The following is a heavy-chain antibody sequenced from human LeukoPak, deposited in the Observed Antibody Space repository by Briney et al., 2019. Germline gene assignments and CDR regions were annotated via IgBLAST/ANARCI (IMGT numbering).Heavy chain of an antibody. J-gene: IGHJ5*02. CDR3: ARGYGDYGP. D-gene: IGHD4-17*01. CDR1: GGSISIYY. Sequence: KASETLSLTCTVSGGSISIYYWTWIRQPPGKGLEWIGYIHYSGTTNYNPSLKSRVTISVDTSKNQFSLKLRPVTAADTAVYYCARGYGDYGPWGQGTLVTVSS. V-gene: IGHV4-59*08. CDR2: IHYSGTT.